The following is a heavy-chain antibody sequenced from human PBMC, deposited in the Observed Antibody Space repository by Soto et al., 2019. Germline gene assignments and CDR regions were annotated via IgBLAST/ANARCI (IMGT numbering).Heavy chain of an antibody. D-gene: IGHD2-15*01. Sequence: QVQLQQWGAGLLKPSETLSLTCAVYGGSFTSYYWNWVRQPPGKGLEWIREVTPSEGSNYNPSLKRRITISRDTSKNQFSLEVRSVTAADTALYYCTTSGRRWPAAFDIWGQGAMVAVSS. CDR2: VTPSEGS. CDR1: GGSFTSYY. J-gene: IGHJ3*02. CDR3: TTSGRRWPAAFDI. V-gene: IGHV4-34*01.